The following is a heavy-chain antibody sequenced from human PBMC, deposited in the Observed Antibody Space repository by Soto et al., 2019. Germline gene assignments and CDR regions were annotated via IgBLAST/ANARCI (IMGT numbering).Heavy chain of an antibody. CDR1: GFTFSGYS. V-gene: IGHV3-48*02. J-gene: IGHJ4*02. CDR2: ISSGSKTI. D-gene: IGHD3-9*01. CDR3: VREDILGVRSFDY. Sequence: AGSLRLSCAASGFTFSGYSVNWVRQAPGKGLEWVSYISSGSKTIYYAESVKGRFTVSRDNARNSQYLQMNSLRDEDTAVYYCVREDILGVRSFDYWGQGTLVTVSS.